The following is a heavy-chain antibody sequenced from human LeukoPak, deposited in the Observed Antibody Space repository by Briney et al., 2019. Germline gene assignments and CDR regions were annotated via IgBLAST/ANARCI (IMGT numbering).Heavy chain of an antibody. Sequence: SETLSLTCTVSGGSISSYYWSWIRQPPGKGLEWIGYIYYSGSANYNPSLKSRVTISVDTSKNQFSLRLSSVTAADTAVYYCARVSATGTTSNFDYWDQGTLVTVSS. CDR1: GGSISSYY. D-gene: IGHD1-1*01. J-gene: IGHJ4*02. CDR3: ARVSATGTTSNFDY. CDR2: IYYSGSA. V-gene: IGHV4-59*01.